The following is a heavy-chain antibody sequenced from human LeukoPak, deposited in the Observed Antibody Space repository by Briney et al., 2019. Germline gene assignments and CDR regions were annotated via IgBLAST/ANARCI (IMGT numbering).Heavy chain of an antibody. CDR1: GGSISSGGYY. CDR3: ARPLAAADTGDDAFDI. J-gene: IGHJ3*02. Sequence: SETLSLTCTVSGGSISSGGYYWSWIRQHPGKGLEWIGYIYYSGSTYYNPSLKSRVTISVDTSKNQFSLKLSSVTAADTAVYYCARPLAAADTGDDAFDIWGQGTMVTVSS. CDR2: IYYSGST. D-gene: IGHD6-13*01. V-gene: IGHV4-31*03.